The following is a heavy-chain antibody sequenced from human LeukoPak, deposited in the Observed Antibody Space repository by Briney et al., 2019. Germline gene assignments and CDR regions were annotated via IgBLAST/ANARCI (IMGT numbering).Heavy chain of an antibody. V-gene: IGHV1-2*02. CDR3: ARDRSKQLWFGELLFYYFDY. J-gene: IGHJ4*02. CDR2: INPNSGGT. D-gene: IGHD3-10*01. Sequence: ASVKVSCKASGYTFTGYYMHWVRQAPGQGLEWMGWINPNSGGTNYAQKFQGRVTMTRDTSISTAYMELSRLRSDDTAVYYCARDRSKQLWFGELLFYYFDYWGRGTLVTVSP. CDR1: GYTFTGYY.